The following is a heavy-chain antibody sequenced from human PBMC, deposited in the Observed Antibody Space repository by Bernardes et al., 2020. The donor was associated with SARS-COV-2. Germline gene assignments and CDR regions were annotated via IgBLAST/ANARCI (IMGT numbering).Heavy chain of an antibody. V-gene: IGHV3-48*01. D-gene: IGHD3-10*01. CDR3: VSDCTGESDGDCLFDH. Sequence: GGSLRLSCEASGFSFRTYNMNWVRQAPGKELEWISYITTTSTTIYYADSVRGRFAISRDNARGALYLQMNSLRVDDTAIYYCVSDCTGESDGDCLFDHWGQGTLVTVSS. CDR2: ITTTSTTI. CDR1: GFSFRTYN. J-gene: IGHJ4*02.